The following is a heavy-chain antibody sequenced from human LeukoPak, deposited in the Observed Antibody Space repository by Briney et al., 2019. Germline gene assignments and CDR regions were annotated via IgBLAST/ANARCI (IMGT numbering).Heavy chain of an antibody. J-gene: IGHJ4*02. CDR3: AARKVRGVWFYLDY. D-gene: IGHD3-10*01. CDR2: IYDDNT. CDR1: GFIFNNYA. V-gene: IGHV3-23*01. Sequence: GGSLRLSCAGSGFIFNNYAMHWVRQPPGKGLEWVSTIYDDNTYYADSVKGRFAISTDNSKNTLYLQMNSLRVEDTAVYFCAARKVRGVWFYLDYWGQGTLVTVSS.